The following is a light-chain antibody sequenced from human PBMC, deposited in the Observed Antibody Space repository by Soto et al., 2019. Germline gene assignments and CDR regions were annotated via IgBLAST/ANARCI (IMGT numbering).Light chain of an antibody. CDR1: QSISSW. CDR3: QQYNSYSRALT. J-gene: IGKJ4*01. V-gene: IGKV1-5*01. CDR2: DAS. Sequence: DIQMTQSPSTLSASVGDRVTITCRASQSISSWLAWYQQKPGKAPKLLIYDASSLESGVPSRFSGSGSGTEFTLTISSLQPDDFATYYCQQYNSYSRALTFCGGTKV.